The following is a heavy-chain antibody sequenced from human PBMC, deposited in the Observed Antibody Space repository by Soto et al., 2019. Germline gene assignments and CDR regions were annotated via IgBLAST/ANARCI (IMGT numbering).Heavy chain of an antibody. CDR3: TTIGWGSGGAFDI. D-gene: IGHD6-19*01. V-gene: IGHV3-15*01. J-gene: IGHJ3*02. CDR2: IKSKTDGGTT. Sequence: GGSLRLSCAASGVTFSNAWMSWVRQAPGKGLEWVGRIKSKTDGGTTDYAAPVKGRITISRDDSKNTLYLQMNSLKTEDTAVYSCTTIGWGSGGAFDIWGQGTTVTVSS. CDR1: GVTFSNAW.